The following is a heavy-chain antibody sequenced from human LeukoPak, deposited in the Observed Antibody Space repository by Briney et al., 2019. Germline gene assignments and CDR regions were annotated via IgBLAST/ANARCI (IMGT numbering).Heavy chain of an antibody. CDR2: ISNSGGST. CDR1: GFTFSSYV. CDR3: AKEGREQGPNWFDP. V-gene: IGHV3-23*01. D-gene: IGHD5-24*01. J-gene: IGHJ5*02. Sequence: GGSLRLSCAASGFTFSSYVMSWVRQAPGKGLEWVSSISNSGGSTYYADSVKGRFTISRDNSKNTLYLQMNSLRAEDTAVYYCAKEGREQGPNWFDPWGQGTLVTVSS.